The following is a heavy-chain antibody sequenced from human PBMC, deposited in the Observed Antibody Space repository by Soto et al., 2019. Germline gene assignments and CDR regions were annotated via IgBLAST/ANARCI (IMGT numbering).Heavy chain of an antibody. D-gene: IGHD3-3*01. Sequence: PGGSLRLSCAASGFTFSSYSMNWVRQAPGKGLEWVSYISSSSSTIYYADSVKGRFTISRDNAKNSLYLQMNSLRDEDTAVYYCARDTLMYYDFWSGYPMAPYYGMDVWGQGTTVTVSS. V-gene: IGHV3-48*02. CDR2: ISSSSSTI. CDR3: ARDTLMYYDFWSGYPMAPYYGMDV. CDR1: GFTFSSYS. J-gene: IGHJ6*02.